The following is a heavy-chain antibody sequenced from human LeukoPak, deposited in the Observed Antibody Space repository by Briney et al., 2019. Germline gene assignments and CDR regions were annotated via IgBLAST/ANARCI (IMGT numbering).Heavy chain of an antibody. J-gene: IGHJ3*02. D-gene: IGHD4-23*01. CDR1: GGTFSSYA. CDR3: ARDFTVVTRNDAFDI. V-gene: IGHV1-69*01. Sequence: SVKVSCKASGGTFSSYAISWVRQAPGQGLEWMGGIIPIFGTANYAQKFQGRVTTTADASTSTAYMELSSLRSEDTAVYYCARDFTVVTRNDAFDIWGQGTMVTVSS. CDR2: IIPIFGTA.